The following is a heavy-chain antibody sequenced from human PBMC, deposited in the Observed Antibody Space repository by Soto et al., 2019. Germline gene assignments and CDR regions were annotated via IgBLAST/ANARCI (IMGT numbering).Heavy chain of an antibody. CDR2: TNHSGRA. V-gene: IGHV4-34*01. J-gene: IGHJ5*01. Sequence: NPSETLSLTCAVYGGSLSRHSSTWIRQCPGKGLEWIGGTNHSGRANYSPSLKSRVTISLDTSKNQFSLTLSAVPAADTAMYYCSTRAYDTNGYYRFDPWGQGTLVTVSS. CDR3: STRAYDTNGYYRFDP. D-gene: IGHD3-22*01. CDR1: GGSLSRHS.